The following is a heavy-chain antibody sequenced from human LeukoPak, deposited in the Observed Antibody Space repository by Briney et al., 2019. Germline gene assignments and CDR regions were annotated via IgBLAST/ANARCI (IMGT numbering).Heavy chain of an antibody. Sequence: KTSETLSLTCTVSGYSISSGYYWDWIRQPPGKGLQWIGNIYHSGSTYYNPSLKSRVTISVDTSKNHFSLKLSSVTAADTAVYYCARSGSAPGYRSPHFDYWGQGILVTVSS. J-gene: IGHJ4*02. CDR1: GYSISSGYY. CDR3: ARSGSAPGYRSPHFDY. D-gene: IGHD3-9*01. V-gene: IGHV4-38-2*02. CDR2: IYHSGST.